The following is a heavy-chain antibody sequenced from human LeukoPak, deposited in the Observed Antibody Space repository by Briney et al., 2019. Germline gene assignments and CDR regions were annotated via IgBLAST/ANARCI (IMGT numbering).Heavy chain of an antibody. CDR2: IYYCGST. Sequence: SQTLSLTRTVPRGSITSGVYYWSSIRQPPGKGLEWIGYIYYCGSTYYNPSLKRRVTISVDTTKNQFSLKLSSVTAADTAVYYCARGGYYPYWGQGTLVTVSS. V-gene: IGHV4-30-4*08. J-gene: IGHJ4*02. CDR1: RGSITSGVYY. D-gene: IGHD3-3*01. CDR3: ARGGYYPY.